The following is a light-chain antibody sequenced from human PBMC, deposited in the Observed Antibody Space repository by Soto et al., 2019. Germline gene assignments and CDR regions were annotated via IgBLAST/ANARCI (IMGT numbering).Light chain of an antibody. J-gene: IGLJ2*01. CDR1: SGHSSYA. CDR2: LNSDGSH. CDR3: QTWGTGVV. Sequence: QAVVTQSPSASASLGASVKLTCTLSSGHSSYAIAWHQQQPEKGPRYLMKLNSDGSHSKGDGIPDRFSGSSSGAERYLTISSLQSADEADYYCQTWGTGVVFGGGTKLTVL. V-gene: IGLV4-69*01.